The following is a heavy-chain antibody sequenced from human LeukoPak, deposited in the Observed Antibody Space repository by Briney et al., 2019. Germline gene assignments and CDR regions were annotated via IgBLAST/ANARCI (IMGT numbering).Heavy chain of an antibody. D-gene: IGHD3-9*01. Sequence: GSLRLSCTASGFTFGDYAMSWVRQAPGKGLEWVGFIRSKAYGGTTEYAASVKGRFTISRDDSKSIAYLQMNSLKTEDTAVYYCTRDNDILVYNWFDPWGQGTLVTVSS. J-gene: IGHJ5*02. CDR3: TRDNDILVYNWFDP. V-gene: IGHV3-49*04. CDR1: GFTFGDYA. CDR2: IRSKAYGGTT.